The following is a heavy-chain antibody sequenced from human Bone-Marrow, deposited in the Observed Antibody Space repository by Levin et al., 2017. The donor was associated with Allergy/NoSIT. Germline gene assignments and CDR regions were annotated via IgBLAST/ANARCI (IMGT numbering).Heavy chain of an antibody. Sequence: GSLRLSCNVSGGSITNYFWTWIRRPAGKALEWIGRAYTSGHSNYNPSLQSRVTMSLDTSKKQFSLRLTSVTAADTAIYYCARTPEVATGYYFDIWGQGTLVTVSS. CDR3: ARTPEVATGYYFDI. J-gene: IGHJ4*02. D-gene: IGHD5-12*01. V-gene: IGHV4-4*07. CDR2: AYTSGHS. CDR1: GGSITNYF.